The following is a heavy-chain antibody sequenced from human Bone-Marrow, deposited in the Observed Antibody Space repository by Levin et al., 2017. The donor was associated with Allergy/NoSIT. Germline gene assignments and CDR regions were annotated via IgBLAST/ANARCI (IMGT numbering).Heavy chain of an antibody. J-gene: IGHJ6*01. D-gene: IGHD2/OR15-2a*01. Sequence: QAGGSLRLSCEASGFLFRSFAMHWVRQAPGKGLEWVAVISYDGSDKYYGDSVRGRFTISRDNSKKRLFLQMNSLRHEDTAVYFCAKDIGFYDLDVWGQGTRVIVSS. V-gene: IGHV3-30*18. CDR3: AKDIGFYDLDV. CDR1: GFLFRSFA. CDR2: ISYDGSDK.